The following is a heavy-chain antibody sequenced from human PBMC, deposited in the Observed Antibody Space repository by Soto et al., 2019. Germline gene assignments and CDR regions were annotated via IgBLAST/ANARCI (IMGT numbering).Heavy chain of an antibody. CDR1: GFIYSTND. CDR2: VSGRGGST. J-gene: IGHJ4*02. Sequence: EVQLLESGGGLVQPGGSLRLSCAASGFIYSTNDMTWVRQAPGKGLEWVSTVSGRGGSTSYADSVKGRFTISRDNSMNTPYLQMNNVRAEDTALYYCVKNRGSIDVWGQGTLVTVSS. CDR3: VKNRGSIDV. D-gene: IGHD3-16*01. V-gene: IGHV3-23*01.